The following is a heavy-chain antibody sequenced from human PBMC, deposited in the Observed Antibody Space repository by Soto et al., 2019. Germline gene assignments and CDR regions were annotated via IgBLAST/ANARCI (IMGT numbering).Heavy chain of an antibody. CDR3: ASTISATVTTSGEIYYYYGMDV. CDR1: GYTFTSYG. V-gene: IGHV1-18*01. J-gene: IGHJ6*02. Sequence: ASVKVSCKASGYTFTSYGISWVRQAPGQGIEWMGRISAYNGNTNYAQKLQGRVTMTTDTSTSTAYMELRSLRSDDTAVYYCASTISATVTTSGEIYYYYGMDVWGQGTTVTVSS. D-gene: IGHD4-4*01. CDR2: ISAYNGNT.